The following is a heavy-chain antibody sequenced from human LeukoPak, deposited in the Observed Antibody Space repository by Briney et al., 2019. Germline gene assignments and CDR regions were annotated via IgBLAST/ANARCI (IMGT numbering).Heavy chain of an antibody. J-gene: IGHJ2*01. CDR1: GGSISSYY. CDR2: IYYSGST. Sequence: PSETLSLTCTVSGGSISSYYWSWIRQPPGKGLEWIGYIYYSGSTNYNPSLKSRVTISVDTSKNQFSLKLNSVTAADTAVYYCAREREGYFDLWGRGTLVTVSS. CDR3: AREREGYFDL. V-gene: IGHV4-59*12.